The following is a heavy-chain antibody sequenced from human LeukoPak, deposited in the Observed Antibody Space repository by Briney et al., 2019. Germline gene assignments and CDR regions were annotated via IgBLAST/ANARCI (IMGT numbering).Heavy chain of an antibody. CDR1: SYSISSGFY. D-gene: IGHD3-22*01. CDR2: MFHSGTT. Sequence: ASETLSLTCSVSSYSISSGFYWGWIRQPPGKGLEWIGSMFHSGTTYYNPSLKSRVTISVDTSKNQFSLKLKSITAAGTAVYYCARANYYDNSGYSRGAFDIWGQGTMVTVSS. J-gene: IGHJ3*02. V-gene: IGHV4-38-2*02. CDR3: ARANYYDNSGYSRGAFDI.